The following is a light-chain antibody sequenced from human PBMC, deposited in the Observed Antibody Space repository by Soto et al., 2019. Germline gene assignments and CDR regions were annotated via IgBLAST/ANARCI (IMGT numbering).Light chain of an antibody. V-gene: IGKV1-5*01. J-gene: IGKJ1*01. CDR3: QQYNSYPWT. Sequence: DIQMTQSPSTLSASLGDRVTITCRASQGISRWLAWYQQRPGKAPKLLIYDASSLESGVPSRFSGSGSGTEFTLTISSLQPDDFATYHCQQYNSYPWTFGQGTKVDI. CDR1: QGISRW. CDR2: DAS.